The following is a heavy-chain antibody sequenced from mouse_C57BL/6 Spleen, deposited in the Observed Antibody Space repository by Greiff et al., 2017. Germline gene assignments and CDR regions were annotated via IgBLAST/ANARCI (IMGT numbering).Heavy chain of an antibody. CDR2: IDPSDSDT. D-gene: IGHD3-2*01. Sequence: QVQLQQSGAELVRPGSSVKLSCKASGYTFTSYWMHWVKQRPIQGLEWIGNIDPSDSDTHYNQKFKDKATLTVDKSSSTAYMQLSSLTSEDSAVYYCARKRHRYFDVWGTGTTVTVSA. V-gene: IGHV1-52*01. J-gene: IGHJ1*03. CDR1: GYTFTSYW. CDR3: ARKRHRYFDV.